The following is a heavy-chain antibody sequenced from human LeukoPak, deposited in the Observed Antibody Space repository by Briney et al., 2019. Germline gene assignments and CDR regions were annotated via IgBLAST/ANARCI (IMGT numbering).Heavy chain of an antibody. CDR2: ISWNSGSI. CDR1: GFTFDDYA. Sequence: GGSLRLSCAASGFTFDDYAMHWVRQAPGKGLEWVSGISWNSGSIGYADSVKGRFTISRDNAKNSLYLQMNSLRAEDTALYYCAKDSDYWGQGTLVTVSS. V-gene: IGHV3-9*01. J-gene: IGHJ4*02. CDR3: AKDSDY.